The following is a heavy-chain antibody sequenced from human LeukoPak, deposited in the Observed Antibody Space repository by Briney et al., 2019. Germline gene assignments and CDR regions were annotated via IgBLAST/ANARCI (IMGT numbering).Heavy chain of an antibody. Sequence: PGGSLRLPCAASGFTLSSYWMHWVRQAPGKGLVWVSRISSEGSSTSYAGYVKGRFTISRDNAKNTLYLQMNSLRAEDTAVYFRAGGSYYGSGSYYVLSDFWGQGTLVTVSS. D-gene: IGHD3-10*01. V-gene: IGHV3-74*01. J-gene: IGHJ4*02. CDR2: ISSEGSST. CDR1: GFTLSSYW. CDR3: AGGSYYGSGSYYVLSDF.